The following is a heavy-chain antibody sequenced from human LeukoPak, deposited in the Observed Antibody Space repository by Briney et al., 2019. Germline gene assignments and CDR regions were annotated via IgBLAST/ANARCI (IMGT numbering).Heavy chain of an antibody. J-gene: IGHJ4*02. Sequence: SVKVSCKASGGTFLSYGVTWARQAPGQGLEWMGRIIPILGIANYAQKFQGRVTITADKSTSTAYMELSSLRSEDTAVYYCASGSRSSWSWGMNYFDYWGQGTLVTVSS. CDR1: GGTFLSYG. CDR2: IIPILGIA. V-gene: IGHV1-69*04. D-gene: IGHD6-13*01. CDR3: ASGSRSSWSWGMNYFDY.